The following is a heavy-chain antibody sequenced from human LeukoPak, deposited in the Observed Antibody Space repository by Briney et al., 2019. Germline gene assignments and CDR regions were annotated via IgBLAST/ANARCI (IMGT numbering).Heavy chain of an antibody. CDR3: ARHQRGSCTSTSCYEFDN. J-gene: IGHJ4*02. V-gene: IGHV4-59*08. D-gene: IGHD2-2*01. CDR2: IYYSGNT. CDR1: GGSLSRYY. Sequence: PSETLSRTCTVSGGSLSRYYWSWIRQPPGKGLEWIAYIYYSGNTNYNPSLKSRVTISIDTSKNQFSLILSSVTAADTAVYYCARHQRGSCTSTSCYEFDNWGQGTLVTVSS.